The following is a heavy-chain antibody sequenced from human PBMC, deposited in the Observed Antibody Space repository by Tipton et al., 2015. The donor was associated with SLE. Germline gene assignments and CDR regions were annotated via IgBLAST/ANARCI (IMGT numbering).Heavy chain of an antibody. V-gene: IGHV4-38-2*01. J-gene: IGHJ4*02. CDR2: IYHSGST. D-gene: IGHD3-9*01. Sequence: TLSLTCAVSGYSISSGYYWGWIRQPPGKGLEWIGSIYHSGSTYYNPSLKSRVTISVDTSKNQFSLKLSSVTAADTAVYYCARVGYFDFLLDYWGQGTLVTVSS. CDR1: GYSISSGYY. CDR3: ARVGYFDFLLDY.